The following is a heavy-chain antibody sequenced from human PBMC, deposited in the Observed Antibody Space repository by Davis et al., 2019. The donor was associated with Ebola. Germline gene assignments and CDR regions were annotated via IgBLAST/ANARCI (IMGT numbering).Heavy chain of an antibody. J-gene: IGHJ3*02. Sequence: PGGSLTLSCAASGFTFSSYAMSWVRQAPGKGLEWVSAISGSGGSTYYADSVKGRFTISRDNSKNTLYLQMNSLRAEETAVYYCAKSHDYGDYEGWDIWGQGTMVTVSS. CDR2: ISGSGGST. CDR3: AKSHDYGDYEGWDI. D-gene: IGHD4-17*01. CDR1: GFTFSSYA. V-gene: IGHV3-23*01.